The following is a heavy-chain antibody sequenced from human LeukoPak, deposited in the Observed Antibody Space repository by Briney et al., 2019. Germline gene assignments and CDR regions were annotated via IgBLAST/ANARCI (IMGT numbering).Heavy chain of an antibody. V-gene: IGHV3-11*04. CDR3: AREETSYYYDSSGYFDY. D-gene: IGHD3-22*01. J-gene: IGHJ4*02. Sequence: GGSLRLSCAASGFTFSDYYMNWVRQAPGKRLEWVSYISSSGSTIYYADSVKGRFTISRDNAKNSLYLQMNSLRAEDTAVYYCAREETSYYYDSSGYFDYWGQGTLVTVSS. CDR2: ISSSGSTI. CDR1: GFTFSDYY.